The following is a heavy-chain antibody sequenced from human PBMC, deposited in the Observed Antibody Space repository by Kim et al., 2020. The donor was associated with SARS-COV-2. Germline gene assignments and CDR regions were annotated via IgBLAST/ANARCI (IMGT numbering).Heavy chain of an antibody. V-gene: IGHV1-2*02. J-gene: IGHJ3*01. Sequence: ASVKVSCKASGFTFTDYYMHWVRQAPGQVLEWMGWINAKSGDRNSAQKFQGSVTMTRDTSTRTIYIGVRRLTSDDTAVYYCAREGRYGRSDSDAFDVWGQEAMVTVST. D-gene: IGHD5-18*01. CDR1: GFTFTDYY. CDR2: INAKSGDR. CDR3: AREGRYGRSDSDAFDV.